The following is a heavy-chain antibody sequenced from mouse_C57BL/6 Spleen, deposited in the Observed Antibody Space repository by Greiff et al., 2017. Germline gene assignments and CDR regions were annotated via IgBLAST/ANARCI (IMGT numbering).Heavy chain of an antibody. V-gene: IGHV1-81*01. CDR2: IYPRSGNT. J-gene: IGHJ4*01. CDR3: ASPLIYYDYEDARDY. CDR1: GYTFTSYG. Sequence: VQLQQSGAELARPGASVKLSCKASGYTFTSYGISWVKQRTGQGLEWIGEIYPRSGNTYYNEKFKGKATLTADKSSSTAYMELRSLTSEDSAVYFCASPLIYYDYEDARDYWGQGTSVTVSS. D-gene: IGHD2-4*01.